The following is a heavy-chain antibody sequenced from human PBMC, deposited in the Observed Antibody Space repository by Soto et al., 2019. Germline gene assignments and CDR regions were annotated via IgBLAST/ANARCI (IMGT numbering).Heavy chain of an antibody. J-gene: IGHJ6*02. D-gene: IGHD4-17*01. Sequence: QVQLQQWGAGLLKPSETLSLTCAVYGGSFSGYYWSWIRQPPGKGLEWIGEINHSGSTNYNPSLKSRVTISVDTSKNQFSLKLSSVTAADTAVYYCARVTTTVVTSYYYYYYGMDVWGQGTTVTVSS. V-gene: IGHV4-34*01. CDR3: ARVTTTVVTSYYYYYYGMDV. CDR1: GGSFSGYY. CDR2: INHSGST.